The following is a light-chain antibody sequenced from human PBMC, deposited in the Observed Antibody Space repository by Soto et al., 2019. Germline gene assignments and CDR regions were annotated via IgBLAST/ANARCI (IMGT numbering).Light chain of an antibody. J-gene: IGKJ4*01. Sequence: EIVLTQSPATLSLSPGERATLSCRASPSVSGYLACYQQKPGQAPRLLMYDASNRATGIPARFSGSGSGTDFTLTISSLEPEDFAVYYCQQRSNWPSTFGGGTKVEIK. CDR2: DAS. CDR3: QQRSNWPST. V-gene: IGKV3-11*01. CDR1: PSVSGY.